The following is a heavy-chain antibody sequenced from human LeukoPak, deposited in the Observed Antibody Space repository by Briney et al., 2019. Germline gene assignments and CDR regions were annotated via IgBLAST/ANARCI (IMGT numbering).Heavy chain of an antibody. CDR1: GFTFSSSA. CDR3: ARDRSGDDGFWSGYYTNYFDP. Sequence: PGGSLRLSCAASGFTFSSSAMSWVRQAPGKGLEWVSGINWNGGSTGYADSVKGRFTISRDNAKNSLYLQMNSLRAEDTALYYCARDRSGDDGFWSGYYTNYFDPWGQGTLVTVSS. J-gene: IGHJ5*02. CDR2: INWNGGST. V-gene: IGHV3-20*04. D-gene: IGHD3-3*01.